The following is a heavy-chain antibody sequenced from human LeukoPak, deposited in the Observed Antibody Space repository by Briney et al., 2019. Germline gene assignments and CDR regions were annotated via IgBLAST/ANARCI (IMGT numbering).Heavy chain of an antibody. CDR3: ARVLGYCSGGSCYPDEYYFDY. CDR2: ISYDGSNK. J-gene: IGHJ4*02. D-gene: IGHD2-15*01. V-gene: IGHV3-30*04. Sequence: GGSLRLSCAASGFTFSSYPMHWVRQAPGKGLKWVAVISYDGSNKYYADSVKGRFTISRDNSKNTLYLQMNSLRAEDTAVYYCARVLGYCSGGSCYPDEYYFDYWGQGTLVTVSS. CDR1: GFTFSSYP.